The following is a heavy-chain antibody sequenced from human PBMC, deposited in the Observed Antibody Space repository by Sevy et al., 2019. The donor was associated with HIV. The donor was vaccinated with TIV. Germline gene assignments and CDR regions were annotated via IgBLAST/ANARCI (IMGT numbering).Heavy chain of an antibody. CDR1: GGSISSYY. D-gene: IGHD3-10*01. CDR2: IYYSGST. V-gene: IGHV4-59*01. Sequence: SETLSLTCTVSGGSISSYYWSWIRQPPGKGLEWIGYIYYSGSTNYNPSLKSRVTISVDTSKNQFSRKLSSVTAADTAVYYCARGEVGFGELLGWFDPWGQGTLVTVSS. CDR3: ARGEVGFGELLGWFDP. J-gene: IGHJ5*02.